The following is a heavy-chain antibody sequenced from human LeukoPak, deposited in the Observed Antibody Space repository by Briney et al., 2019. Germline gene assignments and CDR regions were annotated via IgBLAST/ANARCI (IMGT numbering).Heavy chain of an antibody. D-gene: IGHD6-19*01. Sequence: ASVKVSCKASGYTFTSYDINWVRQATGQGLEWMGWMNPNSGNTGYAQKFQGRVTMTRDTSTSTVYMELSSLRSEDTAVYYCASSSSGWEQRAPFDYWGQGTQVTVSS. J-gene: IGHJ4*02. CDR2: MNPNSGNT. V-gene: IGHV1-8*01. CDR1: GYTFTSYD. CDR3: ASSSSGWEQRAPFDY.